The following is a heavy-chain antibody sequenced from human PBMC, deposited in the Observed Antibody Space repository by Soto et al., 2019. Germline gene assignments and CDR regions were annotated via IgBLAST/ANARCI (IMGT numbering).Heavy chain of an antibody. V-gene: IGHV3-23*01. CDR3: AKVRGGSYSGSPETIDY. D-gene: IGHD1-26*01. Sequence: PGGSLRLSCAASGFTFSSYAMSWVRQAPGKGLEWVSAISGSGGSTYYADSVKGRFTISRDNSKNTLYLQMNSLRAEDTAVYYCAKVRGGSYSGSPETIDYWGQGTLVTVYS. J-gene: IGHJ4*02. CDR1: GFTFSSYA. CDR2: ISGSGGST.